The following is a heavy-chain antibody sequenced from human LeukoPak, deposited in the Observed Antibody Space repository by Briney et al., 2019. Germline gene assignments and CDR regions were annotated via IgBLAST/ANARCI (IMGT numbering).Heavy chain of an antibody. CDR2: ISWNSGSI. V-gene: IGHV3-9*01. CDR1: GFTFDDYA. J-gene: IGHJ6*02. CDR3: AKGGSSSRWVYYYYGMDV. Sequence: GGSLRLSCAASGFTFDDYAMHWVRHAPGKGLEWGSGISWNSGSIGYADSVKGRFTISRDNAKNSLYLQMNSLRAEDTALYYCAKGGSSSRWVYYYYGMDVWGQGTTVTVSS. D-gene: IGHD6-13*01.